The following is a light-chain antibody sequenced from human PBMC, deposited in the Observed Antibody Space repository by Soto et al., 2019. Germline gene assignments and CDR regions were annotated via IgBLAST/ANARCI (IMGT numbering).Light chain of an antibody. CDR1: QTISSN. CDR2: SAS. Sequence: VMTQSPANLSVSPGDRATLSCRASQTISSNLAWYQQKPGQAPRLLIHSASTRATGIPARFSGSGSGTDFTLTISRLEPEDFAVYYCQQRSKWPLTFGGGTKVDIK. CDR3: QQRSKWPLT. J-gene: IGKJ4*01. V-gene: IGKV3-15*01.